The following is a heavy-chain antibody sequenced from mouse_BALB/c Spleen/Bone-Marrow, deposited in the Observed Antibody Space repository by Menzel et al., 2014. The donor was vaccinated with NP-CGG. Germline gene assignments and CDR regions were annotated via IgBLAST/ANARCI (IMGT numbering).Heavy chain of an antibody. V-gene: IGHV1S81*02. Sequence: QVQLQQSGAELVKPGASVKLSCKASGYTFTSYYMYWVKQRPGQGLEWFGEINPSNGGTNFNEKFKNKATLTVDKSSSTEYMQPGSLTSECSAVYYCSRGRRDALDYWGQGTSVTVSS. J-gene: IGHJ4*01. CDR1: GYTFTSYY. CDR2: INPSNGGT. CDR3: SRGRRDALDY.